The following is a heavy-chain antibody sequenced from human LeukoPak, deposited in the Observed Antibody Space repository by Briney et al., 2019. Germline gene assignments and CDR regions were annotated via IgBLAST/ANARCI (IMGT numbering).Heavy chain of an antibody. D-gene: IGHD3-10*01. V-gene: IGHV1-2*02. Sequence: ASVKVSCKASRYTFTGYYTNWARQAPGRGLEWMGWINPNSGGTNYAQKFQGRVTMTRDTSISTAYMELSRLRSDDTAVYYCARDSGERGSGSYLIAYWGQGTLVTVSS. CDR2: INPNSGGT. CDR1: RYTFTGYY. J-gene: IGHJ4*02. CDR3: ARDSGERGSGSYLIAY.